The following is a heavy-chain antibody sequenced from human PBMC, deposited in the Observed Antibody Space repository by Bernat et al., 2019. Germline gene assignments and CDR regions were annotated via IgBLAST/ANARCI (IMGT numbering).Heavy chain of an antibody. CDR1: GGTFSSYA. J-gene: IGHJ4*02. D-gene: IGHD3-22*01. Sequence: QVQLVQSGAEVKKPGSSVKVSCKASGGTFSSYAISWVRQAPGQGLEWMGRIIPILGIANYAQKFQGRVTITADKSTGTAYMELSSLRSEDTAVYYCARAYYYYDSSGYTYFDYWGQGTLVTVSS. V-gene: IGHV1-69*04. CDR3: ARAYYYYDSSGYTYFDY. CDR2: IIPILGIA.